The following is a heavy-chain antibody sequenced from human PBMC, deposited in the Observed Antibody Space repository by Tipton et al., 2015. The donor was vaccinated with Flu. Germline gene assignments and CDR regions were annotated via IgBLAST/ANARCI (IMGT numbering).Heavy chain of an antibody. V-gene: IGHV4-59*08. CDR1: GGSISSYY. CDR2: IYYSGST. J-gene: IGHJ3*02. CDR3: ARGTLLWFGELLFDAFDI. Sequence: TLSLTCTVSGGSISSYYWSWIRQPSGKGLEWIGYIYYSGSTNYNPSLKSRVTISVDTSKNQFSLKLSSVTAADTAVYYCARGTLLWFGELLFDAFDIWGQGTMVTVSS. D-gene: IGHD3-10*01.